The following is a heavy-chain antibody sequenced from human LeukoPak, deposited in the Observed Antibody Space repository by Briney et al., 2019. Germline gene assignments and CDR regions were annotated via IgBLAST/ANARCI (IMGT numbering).Heavy chain of an antibody. CDR1: GFTFSIYW. V-gene: IGHV3-7*01. CDR2: IKQDGSEK. CDR3: TRGLGTSFDY. D-gene: IGHD7-27*01. J-gene: IGHJ4*02. Sequence: GGSLRLSCAASGFTFSIYWMSWVRRAPGKGLEWVANIKQDGSEKYYVDSVRGRFNIIRDNADNSLYLQMDDMRDDDTAVYFCTRGLGTSFDYWGQGVLVTVSS.